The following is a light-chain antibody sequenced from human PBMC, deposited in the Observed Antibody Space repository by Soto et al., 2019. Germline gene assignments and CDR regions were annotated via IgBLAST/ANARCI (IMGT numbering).Light chain of an antibody. CDR1: QSVSNN. CDR2: GAS. CDR3: QQYNNWPPWT. Sequence: EIVMTQSPATLSVSPGERDTLSCRASQSVSNNLAWYQQKPGQAPRLLIYGASTRATGIPARFSGSGSGTDFTLTISSLQSEDFAVYYCQQYNNWPPWTFGQGTKVEIK. J-gene: IGKJ1*01. V-gene: IGKV3-15*01.